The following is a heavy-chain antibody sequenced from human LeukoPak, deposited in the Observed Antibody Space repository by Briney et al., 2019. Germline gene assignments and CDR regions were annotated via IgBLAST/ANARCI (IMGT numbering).Heavy chain of an antibody. D-gene: IGHD2-2*01. V-gene: IGHV4-59*01. CDR3: ARGEGPACSSTSCFPF. CDR2: IYYSGST. CDR1: GGSISSYY. J-gene: IGHJ4*02. Sequence: SETLSLTCTVSGGSISSYYWSWIRQPPGKGLEWVGYIYYSGSTNYNPSLKSRVNISVEKSKNQFSLKKSSVTAADTAVYYCARGEGPACSSTSCFPFWGQGTLVTVSS.